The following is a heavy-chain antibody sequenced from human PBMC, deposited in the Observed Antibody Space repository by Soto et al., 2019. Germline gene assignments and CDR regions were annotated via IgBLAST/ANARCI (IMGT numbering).Heavy chain of an antibody. V-gene: IGHV3-9*01. CDR1: GFTFDDYV. CDR3: AKGGPDGFCSGGRCYFDY. D-gene: IGHD2-15*01. J-gene: IGHJ4*02. Sequence: ESGGGLVQPGRSLRLSCAASGFTFDDYVMHWVRRVPGKGLEWVSSISWNSNIIGYADSVKGRFTISRDNAKNSLYLQMNSLRPEDTALYYCAKGGPDGFCSGGRCYFDYWGQGTLVTVSS. CDR2: ISWNSNII.